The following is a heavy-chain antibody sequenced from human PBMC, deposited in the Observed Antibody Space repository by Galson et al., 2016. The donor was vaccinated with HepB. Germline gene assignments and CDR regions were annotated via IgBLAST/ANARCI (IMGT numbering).Heavy chain of an antibody. CDR3: ARTPSRGGMDV. CDR2: IYYSGST. Sequence: TVSGGSISSYYWSWIRQPPGKGLEWIGYIYYSGSTNYTPPLKSRVTISVDTSKNQFSLKLTSVTTADTAVYYCARTPSRGGMDVWGQGTTVTVSS. CDR1: GGSISSYY. J-gene: IGHJ6*02. D-gene: IGHD3-10*01. V-gene: IGHV4-59*01.